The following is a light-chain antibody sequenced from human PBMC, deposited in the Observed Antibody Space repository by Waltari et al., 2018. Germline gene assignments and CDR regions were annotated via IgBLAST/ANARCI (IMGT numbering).Light chain of an antibody. CDR2: EGS. CDR1: SSDVRSNTL. V-gene: IGLV2-23*01. CDR3: CSYAGSSTWV. Sequence: QSALTQPASVSGSPGQSTTLSCTGPSSDVRSNTLIPWYPQHTVRPPKLMIYEGSKRPSGVSNRFSGSKSGNTASLTISGLKAEDEADYYCCSYAGSSTWVFGGGTKLTVL. J-gene: IGLJ3*02.